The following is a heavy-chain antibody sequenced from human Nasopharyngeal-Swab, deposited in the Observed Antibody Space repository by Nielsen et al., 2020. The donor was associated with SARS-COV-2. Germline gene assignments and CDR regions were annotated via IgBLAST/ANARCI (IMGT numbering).Heavy chain of an antibody. CDR2: ISYDGSKM. J-gene: IGHJ3*02. CDR3: AKDGYDFWSHYGFDM. V-gene: IGHV3-30*18. CDR1: GFIFSTYG. Sequence: GGSLRLSCAASGFIFSTYGMHWVRQAPGKGLEWVAVISYDGSKMYYADSVKGRFTISRDNSKNTLYLQMNSLRAEDTAVYYCAKDGYDFWSHYGFDMWGQGTMVAVS. D-gene: IGHD3-3*01.